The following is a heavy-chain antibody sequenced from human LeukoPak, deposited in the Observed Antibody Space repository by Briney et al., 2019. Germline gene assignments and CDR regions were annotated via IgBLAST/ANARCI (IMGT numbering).Heavy chain of an antibody. V-gene: IGHV3-49*04. CDR3: ARGGDFGVPAPLGIDAFDF. CDR1: GFSFRDYA. D-gene: IGHD2-2*01. J-gene: IGHJ3*01. Sequence: GGSLRLSCTTSGFSFRDYALSWVRQAPGKGLEWVGFIRSRAYAETTEYAASVKGRFTISKDYSKTIAYLQMSSLKTEDTAVYYCARGGDFGVPAPLGIDAFDFWGQGTMVTVSS. CDR2: IRSRAYAETT.